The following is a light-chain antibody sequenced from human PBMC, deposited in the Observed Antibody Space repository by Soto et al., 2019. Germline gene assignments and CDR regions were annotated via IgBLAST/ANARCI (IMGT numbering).Light chain of an antibody. Sequence: QSVLTQPPSASATPGQRVTISCSGSNSNIGTNTVNWYQQLPGTAPRLLIYTNNQRPSGVPQRFSGSKTGTSASLAIVGLQSEDGADYYCAAWDDSLGAYVFGTGTKVTVL. CDR3: AAWDDSLGAYV. CDR2: TNN. V-gene: IGLV1-44*01. CDR1: NSNIGTNT. J-gene: IGLJ1*01.